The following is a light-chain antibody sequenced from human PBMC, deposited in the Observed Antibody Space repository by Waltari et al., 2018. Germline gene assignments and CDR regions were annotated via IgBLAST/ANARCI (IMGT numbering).Light chain of an antibody. V-gene: IGLV2-23*01. CDR1: SADLASYTL. Sequence: QSALTHPASVSGSPGQSITSSCTGASADLASYTLVSWYQHHPAKAPKLMIYEAVQRPSGVSNRFSGAKSGTTASLIISGLQADDEADYYCCSYTGSSTSYGCGSGTKVTVL. CDR2: EAV. CDR3: CSYTGSSTSYG. J-gene: IGLJ1*01.